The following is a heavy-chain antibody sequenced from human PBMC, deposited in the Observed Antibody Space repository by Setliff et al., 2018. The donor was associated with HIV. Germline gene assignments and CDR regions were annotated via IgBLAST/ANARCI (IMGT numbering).Heavy chain of an antibody. Sequence: GSLRLSCAASGFTFSSYWMHWVRQAPGKGLVWVSRIKPDGSSTNYADSVKGRVTISRDNVKNTVYLQINSLRAEDTGIYYCASLIAAAGTGSDWFDPWGQGTLVTVSS. V-gene: IGHV3-74*01. CDR2: IKPDGSST. J-gene: IGHJ5*02. CDR3: ASLIAAAGTGSDWFDP. CDR1: GFTFSSYW. D-gene: IGHD6-13*01.